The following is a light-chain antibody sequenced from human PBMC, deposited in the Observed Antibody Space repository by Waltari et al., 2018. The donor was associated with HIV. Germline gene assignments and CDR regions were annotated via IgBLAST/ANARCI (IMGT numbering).Light chain of an antibody. CDR2: KDT. CDR1: ALPKHY. J-gene: IGLJ2*01. Sequence: SSELTQPPSVSVFPGQTARITCSGDALPKHYAYWYQQKPGHAPLLVIYKDTDRPSGIPERFSGSSSGTTVTLTISGVQAEDEADYYCQSEDRSATYVIFGGGTKLTVL. V-gene: IGLV3-25*03. CDR3: QSEDRSATYVI.